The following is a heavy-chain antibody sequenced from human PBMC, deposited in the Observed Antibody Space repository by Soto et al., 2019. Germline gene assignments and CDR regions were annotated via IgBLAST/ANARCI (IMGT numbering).Heavy chain of an antibody. V-gene: IGHV3-23*01. D-gene: IGHD3-10*01. CDR3: AKALYGSGSYSFYFDY. CDR1: GFTFSSYA. Sequence: GGSLRLSCAASGFTFSSYAMSWVRQAPGKGLKWVSTISGSGGSTYYTDSVKGRFTISRDNSKNTLYLQMNSLRAEDTAVYYCAKALYGSGSYSFYFDYWGQGTLVTVSS. J-gene: IGHJ4*02. CDR2: ISGSGGST.